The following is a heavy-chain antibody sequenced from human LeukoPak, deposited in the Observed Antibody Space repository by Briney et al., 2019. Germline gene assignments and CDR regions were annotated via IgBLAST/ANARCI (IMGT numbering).Heavy chain of an antibody. CDR2: IKQDGSEK. D-gene: IGHD1-1*01. CDR3: ARERTTVGYYYYMDV. J-gene: IGHJ6*03. Sequence: PGGSLRLSCAASGFTFSNYWMSWVRQAPGKGLEWVANIKQDGSEKYYVDSVKGRFTISRDNAKNSLYLQMDSLRAEDTAVYYCARERTTVGYYYYMDVWGKGTTVTVSS. CDR1: GFTFSNYW. V-gene: IGHV3-7*01.